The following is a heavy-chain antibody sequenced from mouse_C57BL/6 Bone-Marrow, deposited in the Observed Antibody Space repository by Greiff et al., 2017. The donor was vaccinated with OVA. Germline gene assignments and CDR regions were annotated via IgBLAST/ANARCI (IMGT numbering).Heavy chain of an antibody. CDR2: IDPSDSYT. CDR3: ARDDHENDFDY. V-gene: IGHV1-59*01. Sequence: QVQLQQPGAELVRPGTSVKLSCKASGYTFTSYWMHWVKQRPGQGLEWIGVIDPSDSYTNYNQKFKGKATLTVDTSSSTAYMQLSSLTSEDSAVYYCARDDHENDFDYWGNGTTLTVAS. CDR1: GYTFTSYW. J-gene: IGHJ2*01.